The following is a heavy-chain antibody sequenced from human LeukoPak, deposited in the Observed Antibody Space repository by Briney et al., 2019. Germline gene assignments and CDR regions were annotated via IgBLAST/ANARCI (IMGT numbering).Heavy chain of an antibody. CDR3: AGRYFDYTDY. Sequence: PSETLSFTCTVSGGSISSYYWSWIRQPPGKGLEWIGYIYYSGSTNYNPSLKSRVTISVDTSKNQFSLKLSSVTAADTAIYYCAGRYFDYTDYWGQGTLVTVSS. D-gene: IGHD3-3*01. CDR1: GGSISSYY. J-gene: IGHJ4*02. V-gene: IGHV4-59*01. CDR2: IYYSGST.